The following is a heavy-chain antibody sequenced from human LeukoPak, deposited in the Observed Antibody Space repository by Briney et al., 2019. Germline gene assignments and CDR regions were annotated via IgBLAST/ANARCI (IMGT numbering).Heavy chain of an antibody. Sequence: SETLSLTCTVSGGSITSSGDYWGWIRQPPGKGLEWIVSIYYGGSTYYNPSLKSRVTMSVDTSKRQFSLNLSSVTAADTAVYYCARSHDSAGGNLDYWGQGTLVTVSS. J-gene: IGHJ4*02. CDR3: ARSHDSAGGNLDY. CDR1: GGSITSSGDY. CDR2: IYYGGST. V-gene: IGHV4-39*01. D-gene: IGHD3-22*01.